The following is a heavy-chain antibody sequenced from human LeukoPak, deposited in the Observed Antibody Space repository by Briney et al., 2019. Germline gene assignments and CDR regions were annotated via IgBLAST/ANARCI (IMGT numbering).Heavy chain of an antibody. J-gene: IGHJ6*03. CDR1: GFTFSSYS. CDR3: ARVWTGQWPPHYYYMDV. CDR2: ISSSSSYV. Sequence: GGSLRLSCAASGFTFSSYSMNWVRQAPGKGLEWVSCISSSSSYVYYADSVKGRFTVSRDNAKNSLYLQMNSLRAEDTAVYYCARVWTGQWPPHYYYMDVWGKGTTVTISS. D-gene: IGHD6-19*01. V-gene: IGHV3-21*01.